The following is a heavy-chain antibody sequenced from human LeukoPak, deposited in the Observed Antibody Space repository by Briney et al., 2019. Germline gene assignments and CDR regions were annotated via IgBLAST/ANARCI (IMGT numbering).Heavy chain of an antibody. CDR2: IIPILGIA. Sequence: ASVKVSCKASGGTFSSYAISWVRQAPGQGLEWMGRIIPILGIANYAQKFQGRVTITADKSTSTAYMELSSLRSEDTAVYYCARLSRMVYAAYEYYFDYWGQGTLVTVSS. V-gene: IGHV1-69*04. J-gene: IGHJ4*02. D-gene: IGHD2-8*01. CDR3: ARLSRMVYAAYEYYFDY. CDR1: GGTFSSYA.